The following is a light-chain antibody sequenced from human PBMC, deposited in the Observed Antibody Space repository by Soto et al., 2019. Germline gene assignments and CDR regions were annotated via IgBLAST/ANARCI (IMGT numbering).Light chain of an antibody. Sequence: ETEMTQSPATLSVSPGERVTLSCRASQSVSTNLVWYQQSPGQPPRLLIYGASDRVAGVPDRFSGSGSGTDFTLTISGLQSEDCAVYYCQQYNEWPRTFGQGTKLEIK. CDR3: QQYNEWPRT. V-gene: IGKV3-15*01. CDR2: GAS. J-gene: IGKJ2*01. CDR1: QSVSTN.